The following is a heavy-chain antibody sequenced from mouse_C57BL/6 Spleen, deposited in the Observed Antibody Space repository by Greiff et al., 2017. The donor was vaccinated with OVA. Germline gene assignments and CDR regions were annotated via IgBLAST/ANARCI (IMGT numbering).Heavy chain of an antibody. Sequence: EVQLQQSGAELVKPGASVKLSCTASGFNITDYYMHWVKQRTEQGLEWIGRIDPEGGGTKYAPKFQGKATITADTSSNTAYLQLSSLTAEDTAVYYCASPFSSYAMDYWGQGTSVTVAS. D-gene: IGHD1-3*01. CDR3: ASPFSSYAMDY. CDR2: IDPEGGGT. V-gene: IGHV14-2*01. CDR1: GFNITDYY. J-gene: IGHJ4*01.